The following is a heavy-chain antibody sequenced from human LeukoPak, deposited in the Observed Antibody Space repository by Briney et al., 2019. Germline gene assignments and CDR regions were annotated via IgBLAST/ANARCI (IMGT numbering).Heavy chain of an antibody. J-gene: IGHJ4*02. D-gene: IGHD1-14*01. Sequence: GGSLRLSCAASGFTFSNYGIHWVRQTPGKGLEWVAFIRYDGTNKYYADSGKGRFTISRDNSKNTLYLQMNGLRADDTAVYYCAKDGTNYDLDYWGQGTLVTVSS. CDR1: GFTFSNYG. CDR2: IRYDGTNK. CDR3: AKDGTNYDLDY. V-gene: IGHV3-30*02.